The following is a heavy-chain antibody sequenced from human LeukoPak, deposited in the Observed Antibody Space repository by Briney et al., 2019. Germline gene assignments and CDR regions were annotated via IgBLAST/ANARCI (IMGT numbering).Heavy chain of an antibody. D-gene: IGHD2-2*01. CDR2: ISGSGGST. CDR1: GFTFSSYA. CDR3: ANSRGFIVVVPAAMYFDY. V-gene: IGHV3-23*01. Sequence: GGSLRLSCAASGFTFSSYAMSWVRQAPGKGLEWVSAISGSGGSTYYADSVKGRFTISRDNSKNTLYLQMNSLRAEDTAVYYCANSRGFIVVVPAAMYFDYWAREPWSPSPQ. J-gene: IGHJ4*02.